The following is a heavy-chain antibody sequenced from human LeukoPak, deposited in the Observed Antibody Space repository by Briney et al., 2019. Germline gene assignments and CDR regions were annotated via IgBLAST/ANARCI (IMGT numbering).Heavy chain of an antibody. CDR2: INYSGST. CDR3: ARVLVRGVIIKHGDYFDY. D-gene: IGHD3-10*01. CDR1: GGSISSYY. J-gene: IGHJ4*02. Sequence: SETLSLTCTVSGGSISSYYWSWIRQPPGKGLEWIGNINYSGSTNYNPSLKSRVTISVETSKNQFSLKLSSVTAADTALYYCARVLVRGVIIKHGDYFDYWGQGTLVTVSS. V-gene: IGHV4-59*01.